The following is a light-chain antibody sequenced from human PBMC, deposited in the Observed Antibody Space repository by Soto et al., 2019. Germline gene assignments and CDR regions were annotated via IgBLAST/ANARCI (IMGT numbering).Light chain of an antibody. CDR3: HQCATSPLT. J-gene: IGKJ4*01. Sequence: EILLTQSPDTLSLSPGERATLSCRASESIARNYLAWYQHKPGQAPRLLIYDASNRATGIPDRFSGSGSGTDFTLTISRLEPEDFAVYFCHQCATSPLTFGGGTKVEI. CDR1: ESIARNY. V-gene: IGKV3-20*01. CDR2: DAS.